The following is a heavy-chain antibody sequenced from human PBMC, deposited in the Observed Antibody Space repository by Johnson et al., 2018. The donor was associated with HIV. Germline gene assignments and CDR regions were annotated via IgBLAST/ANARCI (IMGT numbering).Heavy chain of an antibody. Sequence: VQLVESGGGLVPPGGSLRLSCAASGFTFNSYTMHWVRQAPGKGLEWVSVISSGGSTYYADSVRGRLTISRDNSKNTVYLQMNSLRTEDTAVYYCAKDVGNYWPDAFDIWGQGTMVTVSS. CDR3: AKDVGNYWPDAFDI. CDR2: ISSGGST. V-gene: IGHV3-NL1*01. D-gene: IGHD3-22*01. CDR1: GFTFNSYT. J-gene: IGHJ3*02.